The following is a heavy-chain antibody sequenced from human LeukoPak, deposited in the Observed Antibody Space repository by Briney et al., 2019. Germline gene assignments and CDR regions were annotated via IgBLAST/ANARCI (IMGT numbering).Heavy chain of an antibody. CDR1: GGSISSYY. Sequence: SETLSLTCTVSGGSISSYYWSWIQQPPGKGLEWIGYIYYSESTNYNPSLKSRVTISVDTSKNQFSLKLSSVTAADTAVYYCARTSEGFYYYYYMDVWGKGTTVTVSS. J-gene: IGHJ6*03. CDR3: ARTSEGFYYYYYMDV. V-gene: IGHV4-59*01. CDR2: IYYSEST.